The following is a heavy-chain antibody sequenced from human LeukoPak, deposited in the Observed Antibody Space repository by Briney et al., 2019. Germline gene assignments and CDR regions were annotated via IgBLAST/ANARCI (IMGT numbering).Heavy chain of an antibody. J-gene: IGHJ4*02. CDR2: IYTSGST. D-gene: IGHD6-6*01. CDR3: ARGEQLVPFDY. CDR1: GGSISSGSYY. V-gene: IGHV4-61*02. Sequence: SQTLSLTCTVSGGSISSGSYYWSWIRQPARKGLEWIGRIYTSGSTNYNPSLKSRVTISIDTSKNQFSLKLSSVTAADTAVYYCARGEQLVPFDYWGQGTLVTVSS.